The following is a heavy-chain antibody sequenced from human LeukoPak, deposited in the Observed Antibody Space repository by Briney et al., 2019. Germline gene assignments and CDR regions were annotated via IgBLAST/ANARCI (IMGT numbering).Heavy chain of an antibody. Sequence: ASVKVSCKASGYTFTTYGVTWVRQAPGQRLEWMGWISTYNDNPNYAQKFQGRVTMTTDTSTSTVYMELRSLTSDDTAIYYCARQVDTTMALPDYWGQGTLVTVSS. CDR2: ISTYNDNP. J-gene: IGHJ4*02. V-gene: IGHV1-18*01. CDR3: ARQVDTTMALPDY. D-gene: IGHD5-18*01. CDR1: GYTFTTYG.